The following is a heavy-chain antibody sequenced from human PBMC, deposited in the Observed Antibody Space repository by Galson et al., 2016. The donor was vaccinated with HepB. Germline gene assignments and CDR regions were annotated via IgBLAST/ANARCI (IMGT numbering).Heavy chain of an antibody. D-gene: IGHD2/OR15-2a*01. CDR2: DSMDGRGK. J-gene: IGHJ4*02. CDR3: ARRHEYCPPVGCSVDY. CDR1: GFTFSNYG. Sequence: SPRLSCAASGFTFSNYGMHWVRQAPGKGLEWVAADSMDGRGKFYADSVKGRFTISRDNSNSMLFLQMSSLRADDTAVYYCARRHEYCPPVGCSVDYWGQGTLVSVSS. V-gene: IGHV3-30*03.